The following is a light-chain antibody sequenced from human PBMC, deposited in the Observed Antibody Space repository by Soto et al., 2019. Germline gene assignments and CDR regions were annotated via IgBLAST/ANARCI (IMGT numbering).Light chain of an antibody. CDR1: QSVSSN. J-gene: IGKJ1*01. V-gene: IGKV3-15*01. CDR3: QQYNNWLWT. CDR2: GAS. Sequence: EIVMTQSPATLSVSPGERATLSCRASQSVSSNLAWYQRKPGQAPRLLIYGASTRATGIPARFSGSGSGTEFTLTINSLQSEDFAVYYCQQYNNWLWTFGQGTKLEIK.